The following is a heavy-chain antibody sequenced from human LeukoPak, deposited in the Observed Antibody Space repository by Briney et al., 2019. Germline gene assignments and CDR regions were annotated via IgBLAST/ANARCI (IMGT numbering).Heavy chain of an antibody. CDR3: ARVGALAARPSPNYMDV. D-gene: IGHD6-6*01. CDR2: ISSSGSTI. CDR1: GFTFSSYE. V-gene: IGHV3-48*03. J-gene: IGHJ6*03. Sequence: GGSLRLSCAASGFTFSSYEMNWVRQAPGKGLEWVSYISSSGSTIYYADSVKGRFTISRDDAKNSLYLQMNSLRAEDTAVYYCARVGALAARPSPNYMDVWGKGTTVTVSS.